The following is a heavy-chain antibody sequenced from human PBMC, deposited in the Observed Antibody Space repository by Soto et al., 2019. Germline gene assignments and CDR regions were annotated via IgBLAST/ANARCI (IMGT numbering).Heavy chain of an antibody. CDR1: GFMFRHFG. CDR3: ARNRGGSDGLPFDP. V-gene: IGHV3-30*03. CDR2: ISYEGISK. D-gene: IGHD1-26*01. Sequence: QEQLVQSGGGVVQPGGSLRLSCVGSGFMFRHFGMHWVRQAPGKALEWVAFISYEGISKYYGDSLKDRFTISRDNSKNTLYLRMNSLRPAETAFYSCARNRGGSDGLPFDPWGQGSLVTVSS. J-gene: IGHJ5*02.